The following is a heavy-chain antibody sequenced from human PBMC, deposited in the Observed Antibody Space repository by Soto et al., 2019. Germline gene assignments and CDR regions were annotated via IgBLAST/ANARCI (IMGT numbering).Heavy chain of an antibody. Sequence: ASVKVSCKASGYTFTSYDINWVRQATGQGLEWLGWMNPNTGNTGCAQKFQGRVTITRDTSASTAYMELSSLRSEDTAVYYCARVSGWYVLDYWGQGTLVTVSS. D-gene: IGHD6-19*01. CDR1: GYTFTSYD. V-gene: IGHV1-8*01. CDR2: MNPNTGNT. J-gene: IGHJ4*02. CDR3: ARVSGWYVLDY.